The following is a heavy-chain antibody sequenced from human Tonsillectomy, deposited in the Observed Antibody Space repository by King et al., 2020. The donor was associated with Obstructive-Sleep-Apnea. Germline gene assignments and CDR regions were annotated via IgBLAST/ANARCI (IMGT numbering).Heavy chain of an antibody. CDR3: AQGQLEYYYDYAMDV. CDR2: ITGRGGIT. CDR1: GFTFSNYA. Sequence: VQLVESGGGLVQPGGSLRLSCAASGFTFSNYAMSWVRQAPGEGLEWVSGITGRGGITYYADSVKGRFTVSRDNSKNTLDLQRNSLRAEDTAVSYCAQGQLEYYYDYAMDVWGQGTTVTVSS. J-gene: IGHJ6*02. V-gene: IGHV3-23*04. D-gene: IGHD1-1*01.